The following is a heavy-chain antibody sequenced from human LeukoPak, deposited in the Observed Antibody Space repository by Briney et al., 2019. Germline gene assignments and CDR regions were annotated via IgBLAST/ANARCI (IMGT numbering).Heavy chain of an antibody. J-gene: IGHJ4*02. D-gene: IGHD2-8*01. CDR1: SYSISSGYY. CDR3: ARVLGGCIFDS. V-gene: IGHV4-38-2*02. CDR2: IHYSGNT. Sequence: PSETLSLTCTVSSYSISSGYYWGWIRPPPGKGLEWIGSIHYSGNTHYSPSLKSRVTISVDTSKNQFSLKLTSVTAADTAVYYCARVLGGCIFDSWGQGTLVTVSS.